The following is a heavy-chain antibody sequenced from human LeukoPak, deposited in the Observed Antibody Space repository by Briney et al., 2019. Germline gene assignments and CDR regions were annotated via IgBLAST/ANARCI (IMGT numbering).Heavy chain of an antibody. V-gene: IGHV4-39*07. J-gene: IGHJ4*02. Sequence: SETLSLTCTVSGGSISSSSYYWGWIRQPPGKGLEWIGSIYYSGSTYYNPSLKSRATISVDTSKNQFSLKLSSVTAADTAVYYCARDSEGYFDYWGQGTLVTVSS. CDR3: ARDSEGYFDY. CDR1: GGSISSSSYY. CDR2: IYYSGST.